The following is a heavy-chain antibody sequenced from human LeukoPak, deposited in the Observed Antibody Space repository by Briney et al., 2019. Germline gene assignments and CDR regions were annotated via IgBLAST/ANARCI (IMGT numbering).Heavy chain of an antibody. CDR1: GFTFSDYG. V-gene: IGHV3-30*18. CDR3: AKVMAKRRTLTPSFDY. J-gene: IGHJ4*02. Sequence: GGSLRLSCTASGFTFSDYGIHWVRQAPGKGLESMAGISFDGASKYYADSVKGRFFISRDTPMNTVHLQLNNLRPEETALYYCAKVMAKRRTLTPSFDYWGQGALVTVSS. D-gene: IGHD1-1*01. CDR2: ISFDGASK.